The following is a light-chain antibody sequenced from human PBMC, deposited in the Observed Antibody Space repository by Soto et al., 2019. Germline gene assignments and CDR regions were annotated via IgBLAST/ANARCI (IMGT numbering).Light chain of an antibody. CDR1: HSISAF. CDR3: QQRSDWLQIT. Sequence: EIVLTQSPDTLSLFPEERATLSCRASHSISAFLAWYHQRPGQAPRLLIYDAATRATGIPARFSGSGSGTDFTLTITSLEPEDFGVYYCQQRSDWLQITFGQGTRLEIK. V-gene: IGKV3-11*01. J-gene: IGKJ5*01. CDR2: DAA.